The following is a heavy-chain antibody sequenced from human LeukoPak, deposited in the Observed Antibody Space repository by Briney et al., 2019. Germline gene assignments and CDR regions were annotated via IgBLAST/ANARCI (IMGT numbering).Heavy chain of an antibody. D-gene: IGHD6-19*01. CDR1: GGSFSGYY. Sequence: SETLSLTCAVYGGSFSGYYWSWIRQPPGKGLEWIGEINHSGSTNYNPSLKSRVTISVDTSKNQFSLKLSSVTAADTAVYYCARGRRGSGWTGAFDIWGQGTMVTVSS. CDR2: INHSGST. J-gene: IGHJ3*02. V-gene: IGHV4-34*01. CDR3: ARGRRGSGWTGAFDI.